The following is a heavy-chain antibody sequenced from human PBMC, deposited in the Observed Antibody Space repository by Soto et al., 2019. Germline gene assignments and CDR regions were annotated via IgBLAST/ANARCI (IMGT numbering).Heavy chain of an antibody. CDR1: GYTFSNDA. V-gene: IGHV1-18*01. J-gene: IGHJ4*02. Sequence: QVQLVQSGAEVKKPGASVKVSCKASGYTFSNDAITWVRQAPGQGLEWMGWVSAYNGNTNYAQKFKGRVTMTTDTSTSTAYMEIRSLGYDDTAVYFCARAPRYYGNYMMSGGQGTLVTVSS. CDR3: ARAPRYYGNYMMS. CDR2: VSAYNGNT. D-gene: IGHD1-7*01.